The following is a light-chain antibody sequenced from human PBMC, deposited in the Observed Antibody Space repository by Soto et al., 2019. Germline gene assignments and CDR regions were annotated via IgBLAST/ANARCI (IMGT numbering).Light chain of an antibody. V-gene: IGKV1-5*01. CDR1: QSISNW. Sequence: DIQMTQSPSTLSASVGDRVIITCRASQSISNWLAWYQQKPGRLPKLLIYDVSSLESGVPSRFSGSGSGTEFTLTISSLQPDDFATYYCQQYNTFWTFGQGTKVDIK. J-gene: IGKJ1*01. CDR2: DVS. CDR3: QQYNTFWT.